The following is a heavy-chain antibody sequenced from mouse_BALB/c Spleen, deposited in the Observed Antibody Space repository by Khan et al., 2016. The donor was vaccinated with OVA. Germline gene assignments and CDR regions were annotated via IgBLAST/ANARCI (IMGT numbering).Heavy chain of an antibody. D-gene: IGHD2-10*01. CDR1: GYTFTNYG. Sequence: QIQLVQSGPELKKPGETVKISCKASGYTFTNYGMNWVKQSPGKALKWMGWINTYTGEPTYADDFKGRFAFSLETSARTSYLQHNHLKNEHTATFFCARPPYFSYTLDYWGQGTSVTVSS. CDR3: ARPPYFSYTLDY. CDR2: INTYTGEP. J-gene: IGHJ4*01. V-gene: IGHV9-3-1*01.